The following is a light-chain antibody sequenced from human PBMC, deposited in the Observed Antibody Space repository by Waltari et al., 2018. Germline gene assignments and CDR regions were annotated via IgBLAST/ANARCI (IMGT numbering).Light chain of an antibody. J-gene: IGKJ1*01. Sequence: DIVITQSPDSLAVSLGERATINCKSIQSVLFSSSNKNYLAWYQQKPGQPPKLLIYWSSTRESGVPDRFSGSGSGRDFTLTISSLKAEDVAVYYCQQYYSGRTFGQGTKVEIK. V-gene: IGKV4-1*01. CDR3: QQYYSGRT. CDR1: QSVLFSSSNKNY. CDR2: WSS.